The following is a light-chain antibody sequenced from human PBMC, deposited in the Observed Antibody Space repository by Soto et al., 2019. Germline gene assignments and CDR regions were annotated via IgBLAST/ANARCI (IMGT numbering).Light chain of an antibody. CDR2: AAS. CDR1: QGISSW. J-gene: IGKJ4*01. V-gene: IGKV1-12*01. Sequence: DIQMTQSPYSVSASVGDRVTITCRTSQGISSWLAWYQQKPGKAPKLLIYAASSLQSGVPSRFSGSASATDFPLTIRSLPPEHFAPSYRQPANSFPITFCGGTKV. CDR3: QPANSFPIT.